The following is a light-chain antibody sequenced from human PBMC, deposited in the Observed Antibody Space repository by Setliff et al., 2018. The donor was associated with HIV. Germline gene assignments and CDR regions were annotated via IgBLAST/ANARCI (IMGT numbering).Light chain of an antibody. Sequence: QSALAQPPSASGSPGQSVTISCTGTSSDVGGYNYVSWYQQHPGKAPKLMIYDVSERPSGVSNRFSGSKSGNTASLTISGLQAEDEADYYCCSYAGSDTYVFGTGTKVTVL. V-gene: IGLV2-8*01. CDR1: SSDVGGYNY. J-gene: IGLJ1*01. CDR2: DVS. CDR3: CSYAGSDTYV.